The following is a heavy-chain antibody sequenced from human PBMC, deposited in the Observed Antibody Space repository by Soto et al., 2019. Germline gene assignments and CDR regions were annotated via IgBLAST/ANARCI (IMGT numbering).Heavy chain of an antibody. V-gene: IGHV4-59*08. CDR2: THYSGSN. Sequence: QVQLQESGPGLVKPSETLSLTCTVSGDSISYYYWSWIRQPPGKGLEWIGYTHYSGSNKYNPSLKSRVTISMDTSTNRFSLRLSSMTAADTAVYYCAKWKGGSGSGDWFDPWGQGILVTVSS. CDR1: GDSISYYY. J-gene: IGHJ5*02. CDR3: AKWKGGSGSGDWFDP. D-gene: IGHD3-10*01.